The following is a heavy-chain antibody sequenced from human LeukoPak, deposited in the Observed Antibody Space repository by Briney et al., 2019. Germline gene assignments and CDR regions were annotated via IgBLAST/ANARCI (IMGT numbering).Heavy chain of an antibody. CDR1: GGSISSGDYY. J-gene: IGHJ4*02. CDR3: ARGKGGSYPYYFDY. D-gene: IGHD1-26*01. Sequence: SETLSLTCTVSGGSISSGDYYWSWIRQPPGKGLEWIGYIYYSGSTYYNPSLKSRVTISVDTSKNQFSLKLSSVTAEDTAVYYCARGKGGSYPYYFDYWGQGTLVTVSS. CDR2: IYYSGST. V-gene: IGHV4-30-4*08.